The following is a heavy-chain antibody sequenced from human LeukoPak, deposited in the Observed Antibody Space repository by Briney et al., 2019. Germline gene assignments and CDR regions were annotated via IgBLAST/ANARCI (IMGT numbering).Heavy chain of an antibody. V-gene: IGHV4-30-2*01. CDR3: AREDSSSQTIDY. D-gene: IGHD6-13*01. Sequence: SQTLSLTCAVSGGSISSGGYSWRWIRQPPGKGLEWIGYIYHSGSTYYNPSLKSRVTISVDRSKNQFSLKLSSVTAADTAVYYCAREDSSSQTIDYWGQGTLVTVSS. CDR2: IYHSGST. CDR1: GGSISSGGYS. J-gene: IGHJ4*02.